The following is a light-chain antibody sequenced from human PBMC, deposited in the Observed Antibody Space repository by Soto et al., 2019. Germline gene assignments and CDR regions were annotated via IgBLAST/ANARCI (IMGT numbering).Light chain of an antibody. J-gene: IGKJ1*01. CDR2: AAS. V-gene: IGKV1-12*01. Sequence: DIQMTQSPSSVSASVGDRVTITCLAGQGIGSWLAWYQQKPGKAPNLLIYAASSLQSGVPSRFSGSGSGTDFTLTIGSLQPEDFATYYCQQANSFPWTFGQGTKVEIK. CDR3: QQANSFPWT. CDR1: QGIGSW.